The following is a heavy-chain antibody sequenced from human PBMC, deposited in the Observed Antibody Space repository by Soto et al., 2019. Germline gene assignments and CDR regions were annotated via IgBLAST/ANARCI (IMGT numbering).Heavy chain of an antibody. Sequence: SETLSLTCVVSDYPISSDYYWAWIRQPPGKGREWIGSIYHGGSAYYNPSLNSRVTILVDTSNKQVSLRVTSVTAADTAVYYCARYRFYFDASGNYRTHAFDIWGPGTLVTVSS. J-gene: IGHJ3*02. CDR3: ARYRFYFDASGNYRTHAFDI. CDR1: DYPISSDYY. D-gene: IGHD3-22*01. CDR2: IYHGGSA. V-gene: IGHV4-38-2*01.